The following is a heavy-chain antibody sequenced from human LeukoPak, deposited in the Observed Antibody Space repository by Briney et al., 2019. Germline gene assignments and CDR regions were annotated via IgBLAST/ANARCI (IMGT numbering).Heavy chain of an antibody. V-gene: IGHV3-7*01. CDR3: ARDSRWGPHAFDI. CDR1: GFTFTTYW. Sequence: GGSLRLSCAASGFTFTTYWMGWVRQAPGKGLEWVANIKQDGSEQYYVDSVKGRFTISRDNAKNSLSLQMNSLRAEDTAVYYCARDSRWGPHAFDIWGQGTMVTVSS. J-gene: IGHJ3*02. D-gene: IGHD5-24*01. CDR2: IKQDGSEQ.